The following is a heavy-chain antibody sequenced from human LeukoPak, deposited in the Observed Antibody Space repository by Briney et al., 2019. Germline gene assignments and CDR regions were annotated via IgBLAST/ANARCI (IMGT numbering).Heavy chain of an antibody. D-gene: IGHD2-8*02. V-gene: IGHV1-69*13. J-gene: IGHJ6*03. Sequence: SVKVSCKASGGTFSSYAISWLRQAPGQGLEWMGGIIPIFGTANYAQKFQGRVTITADESTSTAYMELSSLRSEDTAVYYCARGPLVPAYYYYYYYMDVWGKGTTVTVSS. CDR2: IIPIFGTA. CDR3: ARGPLVPAYYYYYYYMDV. CDR1: GGTFSSYA.